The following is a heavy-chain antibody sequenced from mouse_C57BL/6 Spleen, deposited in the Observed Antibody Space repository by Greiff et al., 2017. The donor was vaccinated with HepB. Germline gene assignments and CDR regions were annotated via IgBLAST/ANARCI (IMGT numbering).Heavy chain of an antibody. CDR3: TTSGGNWYFDV. V-gene: IGHV14-4*01. J-gene: IGHJ1*03. CDR2: IDPENGDT. CDR1: GFNIKDDY. D-gene: IGHD1-1*02. Sequence: VHVKQSGAELVRPGASVKLSCTASGFNIKDDYMHWVKQRPEQGLEWIGWIDPENGDTEYASKFQGKATITADTSSNTAYLQLSSLTSEDTAVYYCTTSGGNWYFDVWGTGTTVTVSS.